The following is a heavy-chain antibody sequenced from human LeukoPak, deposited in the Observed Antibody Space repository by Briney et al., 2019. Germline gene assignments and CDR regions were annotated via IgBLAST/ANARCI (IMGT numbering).Heavy chain of an antibody. CDR2: IYYSGST. V-gene: IGHV4-59*04. CDR3: ARLGSFLDY. J-gene: IGHJ4*02. D-gene: IGHD1-26*01. Sequence: SETLSLTCTVSGGSISSYYWSWIRQPPGKGLEWIGNIYYSGSTYYNPSLKSRVTISVDTSKNQFSLKLSSVTAADTAVYYCARLGSFLDYWGQGTLVTVSS. CDR1: GGSISSYY.